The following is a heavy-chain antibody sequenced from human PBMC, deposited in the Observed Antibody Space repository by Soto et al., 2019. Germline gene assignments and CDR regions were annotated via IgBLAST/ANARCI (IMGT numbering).Heavy chain of an antibody. Sequence: SLRLSCAASGFTFSSYSMNWVRQAPGKGLEWVSSISSSSSYIYYADSVKGRFTISRDNAKNSLYLQMNSLRAEDTAVYYCARDPAGYYYYYGMDVWGQATTVTVS. J-gene: IGHJ6*02. CDR3: ARDPAGYYYYYGMDV. CDR1: GFTFSSYS. CDR2: ISSSSSYI. V-gene: IGHV3-21*01.